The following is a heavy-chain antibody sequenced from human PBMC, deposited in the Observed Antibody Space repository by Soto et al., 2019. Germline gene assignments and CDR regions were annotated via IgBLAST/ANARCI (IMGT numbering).Heavy chain of an antibody. D-gene: IGHD3-10*01. J-gene: IGHJ5*02. Sequence: QVQLQESGPGLVKPSETLSLTCTVSGGSISSYYWSWIRQPPGKGLEWIGYIYYSGSTNYNPFLKSRVTISVDTSKNQFSLKLSSVTAADTAVYYCARGGEDAAQVRKSNWFDPWGQGTLVTVSS. V-gene: IGHV4-59*01. CDR3: ARGGEDAAQVRKSNWFDP. CDR1: GGSISSYY. CDR2: IYYSGST.